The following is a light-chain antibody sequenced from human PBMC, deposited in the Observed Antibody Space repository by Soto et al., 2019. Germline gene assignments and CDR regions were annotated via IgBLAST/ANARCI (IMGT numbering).Light chain of an antibody. CDR2: GAS. J-gene: IGKJ4*01. CDR3: LQRSNWLT. CDR1: QSVNSN. V-gene: IGKV3-11*01. Sequence: EIVMTQSPATLSVSPGERATLSCRASQSVNSNLAWYQQKPGQAPRLLIYGASNRATGIPARFSGSGSGTDFTLTISSLEPEDSAVYYCLQRSNWLTFGGGTKVDIK.